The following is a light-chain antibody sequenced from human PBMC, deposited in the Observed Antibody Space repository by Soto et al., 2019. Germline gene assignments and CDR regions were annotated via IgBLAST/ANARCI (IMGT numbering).Light chain of an antibody. CDR2: DAS. Sequence: EIVMTQSTAPLSVSPGERATLSFRSSQSVSSRLAWYQQKRGQAPRLLIYDASTRATGIPARFSGSGSGTEFNLTISSLQSEDFAIYYCRHYNNGPPETFGQGTKVDIK. CDR3: RHYNNGPPET. V-gene: IGKV3-15*01. CDR1: QSVSSR. J-gene: IGKJ1*01.